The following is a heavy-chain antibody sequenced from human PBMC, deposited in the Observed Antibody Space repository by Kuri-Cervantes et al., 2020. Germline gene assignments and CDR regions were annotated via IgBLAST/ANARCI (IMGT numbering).Heavy chain of an antibody. CDR1: GFTFITSA. CDR3: ARGRDLESNEFLEWLSSYYYMDV. D-gene: IGHD3-3*01. Sequence: SVKVSCKASGFTFITSAVQWVRQARGQRLEWIGWIVVGSGNTYNAQKFQERVTFTRDMSTSTAYMELSSLRSEDTAVYYCARGRDLESNEFLEWLSSYYYMDVWGKGTTVTVSS. J-gene: IGHJ6*03. V-gene: IGHV1-58*01. CDR2: IVVGSGNT.